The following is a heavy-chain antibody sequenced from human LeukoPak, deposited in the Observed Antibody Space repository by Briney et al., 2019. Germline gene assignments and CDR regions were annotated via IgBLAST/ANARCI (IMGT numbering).Heavy chain of an antibody. CDR2: IYYSGST. CDR1: GGSISSYY. CDR3: ARWDYDFWSGDAFDI. D-gene: IGHD3-3*01. V-gene: IGHV4-59*01. J-gene: IGHJ3*02. Sequence: SETMSLTSTVYGGSISSYYWSWIRQPPGKGLEWIGYIYYSGSTNYNTSLKSRVTISVDTSKNQFSLKLSSVTAADTAVYYCARWDYDFWSGDAFDIWGQGTMVTVSS.